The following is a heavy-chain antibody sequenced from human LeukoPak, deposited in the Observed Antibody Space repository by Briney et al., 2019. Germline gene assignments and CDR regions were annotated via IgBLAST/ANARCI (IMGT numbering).Heavy chain of an antibody. J-gene: IGHJ5*02. CDR1: GYTFTSYG. CDR3: AKVDYGDYVVANWFDP. Sequence: ASVRVSCKASGYTFTSYGFSWVRQAPGQGLEWMGWINPNSGGTNYAQKFQGRVTMTRDTSISTAYMELSRLRSDDTAVYYCAKVDYGDYVVANWFDPWGQGTLVTVSS. V-gene: IGHV1-2*02. D-gene: IGHD4-17*01. CDR2: INPNSGGT.